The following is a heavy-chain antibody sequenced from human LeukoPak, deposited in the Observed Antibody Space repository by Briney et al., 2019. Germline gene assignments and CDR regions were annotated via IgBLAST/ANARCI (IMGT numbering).Heavy chain of an antibody. V-gene: IGHV1-2*02. CDR1: GYTFTGYY. CDR2: INPNSGGT. D-gene: IGHD6-6*01. J-gene: IGHJ6*03. Sequence: ASVKVSYKASGYTFTGYYMHWVRQAPGQGLEWMGWINPNSGGTNYAQKFQGRVTMTRDTSISTAYMELSRLRSEDTAVYYCARVGVGQLVPTGYYYYYMDVWGKGTTVTVSS. CDR3: ARVGVGQLVPTGYYYYYMDV.